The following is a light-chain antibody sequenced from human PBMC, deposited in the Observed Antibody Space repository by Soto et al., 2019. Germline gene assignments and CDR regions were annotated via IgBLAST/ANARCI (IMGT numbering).Light chain of an antibody. J-gene: IGKJ1*01. CDR1: QSVSRN. CDR3: QKYNNWPPWT. Sequence: EIVMTQSPATLSVSPGERDTLSCRASQSVSRNLAWYQQKPGQGPRLLIYGASTRATCIPARLSCSGSGTELNLSISSLQSEDFGVYYCQKYNNWPPWTFGQGTKVEIK. CDR2: GAS. V-gene: IGKV3-15*01.